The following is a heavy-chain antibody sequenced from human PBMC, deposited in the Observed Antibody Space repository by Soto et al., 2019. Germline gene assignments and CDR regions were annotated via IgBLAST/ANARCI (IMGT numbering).Heavy chain of an antibody. CDR1: GYSFSRYW. D-gene: IGHD2-2*01. V-gene: IGHV5-51*01. CDR2: IYSGDSDT. J-gene: IGHJ6*02. CDR3: ARAPDIVVGPVAMVLNYYGMDV. Sequence: GEALKNCWKGSGYSFSRYWIGWGRQMPGKGLEWMGIIYSGDSDTRYSPSFQGQVTISADKSISTAYLQWSSLKASDTAMYYCARAPDIVVGPVAMVLNYYGMDVWGPGTTVNVSS.